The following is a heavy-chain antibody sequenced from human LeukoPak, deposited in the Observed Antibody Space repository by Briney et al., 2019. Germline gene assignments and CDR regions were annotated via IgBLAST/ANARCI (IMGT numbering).Heavy chain of an antibody. CDR2: TNHSGST. Sequence: PSETLSLTCAVYGGSFSGYYWSWIRQPPGKGLEWIGETNHSGSTNYNPSLKSRVTISVDTSKNQFSLKLSSVTAADTAVYYCARSFSYSSSWPFGYWGQGTLVTVSS. V-gene: IGHV4-34*01. CDR1: GGSFSGYY. CDR3: ARSFSYSSSWPFGY. D-gene: IGHD6-13*01. J-gene: IGHJ4*02.